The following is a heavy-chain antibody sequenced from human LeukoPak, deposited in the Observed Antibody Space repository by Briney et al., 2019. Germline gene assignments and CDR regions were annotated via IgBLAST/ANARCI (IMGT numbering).Heavy chain of an antibody. CDR3: VRMTVRGVISP. D-gene: IGHD3-10*01. CDR1: GYTFTNHD. J-gene: IGHJ5*02. V-gene: IGHV1-8*03. CDR2: MNPNSGNT. Sequence: ASVKVSCKASGYTFTNHDINWVRQATGQGLEWMGWMNPNSGNTGYSQKFQGRLTITRDTSISTAYMELSSLRSDDTAVDYCVRMTVRGVISPWGQGTRVTVSS.